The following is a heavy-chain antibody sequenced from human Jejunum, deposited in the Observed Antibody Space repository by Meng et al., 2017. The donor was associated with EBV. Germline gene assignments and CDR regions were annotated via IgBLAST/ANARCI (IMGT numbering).Heavy chain of an antibody. CDR3: ARSVYWLLDY. Sequence: GVSGGDLVLPGRTLRPACAGSGFTFSDHYIDWVRLAPGKGPVWVGRVRHKRDGSTTEYGASVTGRFTISRDDSKTSVYLQMNSLKTEDTAVYYCARSVYWLLDYWGQGTLVTVSS. CDR2: VRHKRDGSTT. D-gene: IGHD2-15*01. J-gene: IGHJ4*02. V-gene: IGHV3-72*01. CDR1: GFTFSDHY.